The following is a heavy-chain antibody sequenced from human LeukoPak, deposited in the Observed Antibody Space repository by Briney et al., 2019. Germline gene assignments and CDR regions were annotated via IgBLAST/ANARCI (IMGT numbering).Heavy chain of an antibody. J-gene: IGHJ3*02. CDR2: INHSGTT. Sequence: PSETLSLTCAVYGSSFNTYYWSWIRQSPQKGLEWIGDINHSGTTNYNPSLKSRVTISVDTSKNQFSLKLASVTAADTAVYYCARIGTIWFGDDAFDIWGQGTMVTVSS. D-gene: IGHD3-10*01. CDR3: ARIGTIWFGDDAFDI. V-gene: IGHV4-34*01. CDR1: GSSFNTYY.